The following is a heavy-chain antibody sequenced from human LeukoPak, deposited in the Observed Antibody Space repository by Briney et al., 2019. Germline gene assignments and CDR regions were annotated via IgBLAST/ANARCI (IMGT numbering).Heavy chain of an antibody. D-gene: IGHD3-16*01. J-gene: IGHJ4*02. CDR3: ARTLHPRETFGGVISN. CDR1: GGSISPISSSTYY. CDR2: IYYSGST. V-gene: IGHV4-39*01. Sequence: SETLSLTCTVSGGSISPISSSTYYWGWIRQAPGKGLEWIGSIYYSGSTYYNPSLKSRVTISVDTSKNQFSLKLSSVTAADTAVYYCARTLHPRETFGGVISNWGQGTLVTVSS.